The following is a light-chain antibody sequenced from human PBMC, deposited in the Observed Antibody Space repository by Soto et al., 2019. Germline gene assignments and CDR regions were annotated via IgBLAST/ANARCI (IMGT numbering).Light chain of an antibody. J-gene: IGKJ4*01. Sequence: EIVLTQSPATLSLSPGERATLSCRASQSVSRHLAWYQHKPGQAPRLLIYDASNRATGIPARFSGSGSGTDFTLTISSLEPEDFAVYYCQQRSNWPLTFGGGTKVEIK. V-gene: IGKV3-11*01. CDR3: QQRSNWPLT. CDR2: DAS. CDR1: QSVSRH.